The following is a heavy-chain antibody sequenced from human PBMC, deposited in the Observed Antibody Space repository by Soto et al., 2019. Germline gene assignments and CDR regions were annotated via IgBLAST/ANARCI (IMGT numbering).Heavy chain of an antibody. Sequence: PSETLSLTCTVSGDSISSGGYXWSWIRQHPGQGLEWIGYIYYSGSTYYNPSLKSRVTISVDTSKNQFSLKLSSVTAADTAVYYCASQYYYDSSGYYPPPVWFHPWXQGTLVTVSS. CDR3: ASQYYYDSSGYYPPPVWFHP. V-gene: IGHV4-30-4*08. J-gene: IGHJ5*02. CDR2: IYYSGST. CDR1: GDSISSGGYX. D-gene: IGHD3-22*01.